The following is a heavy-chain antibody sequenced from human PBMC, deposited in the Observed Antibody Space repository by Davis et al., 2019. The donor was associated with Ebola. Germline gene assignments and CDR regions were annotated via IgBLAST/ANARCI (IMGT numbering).Heavy chain of an antibody. CDR1: GGSISSGGYS. V-gene: IGHV4-30-2*01. J-gene: IGHJ5*02. Sequence: LRLSCTVSGGSISSGGYSWSWIRQPPGKGLEWIGYIYHSGNTYFNPSLKSRVTISLDRSKNQFSLNLTSVTAADTAVYYCARGGERSDWFDPWGQGTLVTVSS. CDR2: IYHSGNT. CDR3: ARGGERSDWFDP. D-gene: IGHD3-10*01.